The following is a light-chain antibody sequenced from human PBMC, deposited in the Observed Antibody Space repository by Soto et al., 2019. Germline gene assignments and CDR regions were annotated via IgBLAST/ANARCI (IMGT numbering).Light chain of an antibody. J-gene: IGKJ1*01. CDR2: GAS. CDR3: QQYGSSLTWT. Sequence: IVFTQSPGTLSLSPGERATLSCRAVQSVSSSYLAWYQQKPGQAPRLLIYGASTRATGIPDRFSGSGSGTDFTLTISRLEPEDFAVYYCQQYGSSLTWTFGQGTKVDIK. CDR1: QSVSSSY. V-gene: IGKV3-20*01.